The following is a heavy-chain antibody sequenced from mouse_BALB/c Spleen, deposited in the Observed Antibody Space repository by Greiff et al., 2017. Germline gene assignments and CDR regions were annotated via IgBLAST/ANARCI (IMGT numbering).Heavy chain of an antibody. J-gene: IGHJ1*01. CDR2: ISYSGST. CDR1: GYSITSDYA. D-gene: IGHD2-14*01. V-gene: IGHV3-2*02. CDR3: ARGRYGDYWYFDV. Sequence: EVKLMESGPGLVKPSQSLSLTCTVTGYSITSDYAWNWIRQFPGNKLEWMGYISYSGSTSYNPSLKSRISITRDTSKNQFFLQLNSVTTEDTATYYCARGRYGDYWYFDVWVAGTTLTVSS.